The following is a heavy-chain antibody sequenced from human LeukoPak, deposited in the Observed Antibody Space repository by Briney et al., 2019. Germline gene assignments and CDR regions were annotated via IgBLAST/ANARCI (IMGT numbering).Heavy chain of an antibody. D-gene: IGHD2-21*01. CDR2: IDPSDSYT. CDR3: GRQLRIGGEYAY. J-gene: IGHJ4*02. CDR1: GYRFTNYW. V-gene: IGHV5-10-1*01. Sequence: GESLRISCKGSGYRFTNYWISWVRQMPGKGLEWMGRIDPSDSYTNYSPSFQGHVTISADKSISTAYLQWSSLKASDTAMYYCGRQLRIGGEYAYWGQGTLVTVS.